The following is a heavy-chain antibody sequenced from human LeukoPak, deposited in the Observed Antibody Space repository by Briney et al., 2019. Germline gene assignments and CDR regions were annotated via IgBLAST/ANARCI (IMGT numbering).Heavy chain of an antibody. V-gene: IGHV3-23*01. J-gene: IGHJ2*01. CDR2: ISDGGDYT. CDR1: GFTFSTYA. CDR3: ARAPHDYGGSSPFRFDL. D-gene: IGHD4-23*01. Sequence: GGSLRVSCAASGFTFSTYAMSWVRQAPGKGLEWVSGISDGGDYTYYADSVKGRFTISRDNSKNTLYLQMNSLTAEDTAVYYCARAPHDYGGSSPFRFDLWGRGTLVTVSS.